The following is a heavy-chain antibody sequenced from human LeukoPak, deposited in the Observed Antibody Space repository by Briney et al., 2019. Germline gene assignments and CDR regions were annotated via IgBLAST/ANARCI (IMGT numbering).Heavy chain of an antibody. J-gene: IGHJ2*01. Sequence: SQTLSLTCTVSGGSISSGDYYWRWIRQPPGTGLEWIGYIYYSGSTYYNPSLKSRVTISVDTSKNQFSLKLSSVTAADTAVYYCARGLVEVVGGYFDLWGRGTLVTVSS. CDR3: ARGLVEVVGGYFDL. V-gene: IGHV4-30-4*01. CDR2: IYYSGST. CDR1: GGSISSGDYY. D-gene: IGHD2-2*01.